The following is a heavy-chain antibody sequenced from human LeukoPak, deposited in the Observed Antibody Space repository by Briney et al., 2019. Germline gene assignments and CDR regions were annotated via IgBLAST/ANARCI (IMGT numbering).Heavy chain of an antibody. CDR1: GGSISSDY. Sequence: PSETLSLTCTVSGGSISSDYWSWIRQPAGKGLQWIGRIHTSGSTNYNPSLKSRVTMSLDTSKNQFSLKMRSVTAADTAVYCCATSVAVAGWLEGAFDIWGQGTLVTVSS. V-gene: IGHV4-4*07. CDR3: ATSVAVAGWLEGAFDI. CDR2: IHTSGST. D-gene: IGHD6-19*01. J-gene: IGHJ3*02.